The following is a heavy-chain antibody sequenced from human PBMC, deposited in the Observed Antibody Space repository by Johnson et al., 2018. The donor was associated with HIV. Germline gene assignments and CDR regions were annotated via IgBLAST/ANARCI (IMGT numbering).Heavy chain of an antibody. Sequence: QVQLVESGGGVVQPGRSLRLSCAASGFTFSSYAMHWVRQAPGKGLEWVAVISYDGSNKYYADSVKGRFTISRDNSKNTLYLQMNGLRAEDTAVYYCARDRRITIFGSGRAVQSNDAFDIWGQGTMVTVSS. CDR2: ISYDGSNK. J-gene: IGHJ3*02. CDR3: ARDRRITIFGSGRAVQSNDAFDI. V-gene: IGHV3-30*04. CDR1: GFTFSSYA. D-gene: IGHD3-3*01.